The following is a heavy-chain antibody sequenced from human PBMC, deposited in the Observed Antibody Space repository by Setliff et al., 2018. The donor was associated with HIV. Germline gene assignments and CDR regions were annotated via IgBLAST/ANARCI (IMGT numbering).Heavy chain of an antibody. V-gene: IGHV4-59*11. CDR3: ARDGPLEGSYRYYYYYMDV. J-gene: IGHJ6*03. CDR1: GASITSHY. Sequence: TCTVSGASITSHYWSWIRQSPGKELEWIGEIYYSGSTNYNPSLKSRVTISVDTSKNQFSLKLSSVTAADTAVYYCARDGPLEGSYRYYYYYMDVWGKGTTVTAP. CDR2: IYYSGST. D-gene: IGHD3-10*01.